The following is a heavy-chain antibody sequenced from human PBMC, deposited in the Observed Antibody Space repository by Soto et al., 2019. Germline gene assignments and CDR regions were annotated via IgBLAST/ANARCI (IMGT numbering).Heavy chain of an antibody. CDR2: ISYDGSNK. V-gene: IGHV3-30-3*01. Sequence: QVQLVESGGGVVQPGRSLRLSCAASGFTFSSYAMHWVRQAPGKGLEWVAVISYDGSNKYYADSVKGRFTISRDNSKNTLYLQMNSLRAEDTAVYYCARDLKYCISTSCYGGNWFDPWGQGTLVTVSS. D-gene: IGHD2-2*01. CDR1: GFTFSSYA. CDR3: ARDLKYCISTSCYGGNWFDP. J-gene: IGHJ5*02.